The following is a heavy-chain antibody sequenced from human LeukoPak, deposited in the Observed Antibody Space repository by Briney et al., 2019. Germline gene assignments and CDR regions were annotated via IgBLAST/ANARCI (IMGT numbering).Heavy chain of an antibody. CDR3: AKVTGTEYYFDY. D-gene: IGHD2-8*02. CDR1: GFTFSSYG. Sequence: GGSLRLSCAASGFTFSSYGMHWVRQAPGKGLEWVAFIRYDGSNRYYADSVKGRFTISRDNSKNTLYLQMNSLRAEDTAVYYCAKVTGTEYYFDYWGQGTLVTVSS. J-gene: IGHJ4*02. CDR2: IRYDGSNR. V-gene: IGHV3-30*02.